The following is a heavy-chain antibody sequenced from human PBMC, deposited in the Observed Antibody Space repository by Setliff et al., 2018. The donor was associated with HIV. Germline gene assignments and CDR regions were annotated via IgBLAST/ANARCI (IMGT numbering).Heavy chain of an antibody. CDR1: GDSISTYC. CDR2: IYTSGST. Sequence: PSETLSLTCTVSGDSISTYCWIWIRQPPGKGLEWIGNIYTSGSTNYNPSLKSRVTISVDTSKNQFSLKLSSVTAADTAVYYCARDQADVYNYLLSGAFDFWGQGAMVTVSS. J-gene: IGHJ3*01. CDR3: ARDQADVYNYLLSGAFDF. V-gene: IGHV4-4*09. D-gene: IGHD3-10*01.